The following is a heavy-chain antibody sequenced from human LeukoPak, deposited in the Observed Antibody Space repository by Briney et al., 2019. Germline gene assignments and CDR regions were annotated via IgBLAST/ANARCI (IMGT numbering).Heavy chain of an antibody. J-gene: IGHJ6*03. CDR2: ITSISSYI. CDR1: GFAFSTYS. Sequence: PGGSLRLSCGASGFAFSTYSMNWVRQAPGKGLEWVSSITSISSYIKYSDSVRGRFTISRDNAKNSLYLQMNSLRAEDTAVYYCARVKAGATVENFYYYYMDVWGKGTTVTVSS. CDR3: ARVKAGATVENFYYYYMDV. V-gene: IGHV3-21*01. D-gene: IGHD1/OR15-1a*01.